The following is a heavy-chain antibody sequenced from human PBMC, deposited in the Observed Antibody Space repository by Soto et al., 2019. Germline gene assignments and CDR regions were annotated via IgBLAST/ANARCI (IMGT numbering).Heavy chain of an antibody. J-gene: IGHJ4*02. CDR3: ARDGGIGARHLDY. D-gene: IGHD6-6*01. CDR1: GGSVSSGRYY. Sequence: NPSETLSLTCTVSGGSVSSGRYYWSWIRQPPGKGLEWIGYIFYTGSTNYNPSLKSRVTISLDTSKNQFSLKLSSVTAADTAVYYCARDGGIGARHLDYWGQGSLVTVSS. CDR2: IFYTGST. V-gene: IGHV4-61*01.